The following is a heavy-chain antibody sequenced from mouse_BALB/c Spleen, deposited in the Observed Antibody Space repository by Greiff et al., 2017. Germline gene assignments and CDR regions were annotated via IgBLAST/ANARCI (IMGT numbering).Heavy chain of an antibody. CDR1: GYTFTSYW. J-gene: IGHJ3*01. CDR3: TGSSRGAWFAY. D-gene: IGHD1-1*01. V-gene: IGHV1-69*02. CDR2: IYPSDSYT. Sequence: QVQLQQPGAELVRPGASVKLSCKASGYTFTSYWINWVKQRPGQGLEWIGNIYPSDSYTNYNQKFKDKATLTVDKSSSTAYMQLSSPTSEDSAVYYCTGSSRGAWFAYWGQGTLVTVSA.